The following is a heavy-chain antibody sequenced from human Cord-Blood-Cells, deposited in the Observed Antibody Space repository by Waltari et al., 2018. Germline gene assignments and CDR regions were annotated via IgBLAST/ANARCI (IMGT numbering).Heavy chain of an antibody. CDR1: GFTFSSYW. J-gene: IGHJ2*01. V-gene: IGHV3-7*01. CDR2: IKQDGSEK. CDR3: ARVGLSIAAYWYFDL. Sequence: EVQLVESGGGLVQPGGSLSLSCAASGFTFSSYWMSWVRPAPGKGLEWVANIKQDGSEKYYVDSVKGRFTISRDNAKNSLYLQMNSLRAEDTAVYYCARVGLSIAAYWYFDLWGRGTLVTVSS. D-gene: IGHD6-6*01.